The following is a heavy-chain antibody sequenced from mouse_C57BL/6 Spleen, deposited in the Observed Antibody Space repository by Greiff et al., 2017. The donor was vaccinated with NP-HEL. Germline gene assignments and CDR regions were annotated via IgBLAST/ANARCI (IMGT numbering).Heavy chain of an antibody. CDR2: ISNGGGST. D-gene: IGHD1-1*01. CDR3: ARLDYGSSYGFAY. J-gene: IGHJ3*01. Sequence: EVKLVESGGGLVQPGGSLKLSCAASGFTFSDYYMYWVRQTPEKRLEWVAYISNGGGSTYYPDTVKGRFTISRDNAKNTLYLQMSRLKSEDTAMYYCARLDYGSSYGFAYWGQGTLVTVSA. CDR1: GFTFSDYY. V-gene: IGHV5-12*01.